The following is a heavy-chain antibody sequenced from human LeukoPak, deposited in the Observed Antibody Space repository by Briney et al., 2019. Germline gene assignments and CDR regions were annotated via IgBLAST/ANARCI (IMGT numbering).Heavy chain of an antibody. Sequence: SETLSLTCGVSGASISRPYWWSWVRQPPGKGLEWIAEISHSGTTHYNPSLKSRVTISVDTSKNQFSLKLSSVTAADTAVYYCARDYCSSTSCYLSYWFDPWGQGTLVTVSS. CDR2: ISHSGTT. V-gene: IGHV4-4*02. CDR1: GASISRPYW. CDR3: ARDYCSSTSCYLSYWFDP. J-gene: IGHJ5*02. D-gene: IGHD2-2*01.